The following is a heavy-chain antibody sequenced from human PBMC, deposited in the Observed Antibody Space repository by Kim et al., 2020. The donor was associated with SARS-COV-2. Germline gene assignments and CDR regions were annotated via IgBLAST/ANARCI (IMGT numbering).Heavy chain of an antibody. V-gene: IGHV5-10-1*01. D-gene: IGHD4-17*01. CDR2: IDPSDSYT. Sequence: GESLKISCKGSGYSFTSYWISWVRQMPGKGLEWMGRIDPSDSYTNYSPSFQGHVTISADKSISTAYLQWSSLKASDTAMYYCARHPVTIYYYGMDVWGQGTTVTGFS. J-gene: IGHJ6*02. CDR1: GYSFTSYW. CDR3: ARHPVTIYYYGMDV.